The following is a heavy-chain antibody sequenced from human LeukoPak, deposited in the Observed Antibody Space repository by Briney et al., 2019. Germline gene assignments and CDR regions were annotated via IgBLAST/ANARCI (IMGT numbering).Heavy chain of an antibody. CDR2: ISGYNGRT. CDR1: GYTFTNSG. CDR3: ARERSSGYNDAFDI. Sequence: ASVKVSCKASGYTFTNSGIVWVRQAPGQGLEWMGWISGYNGRTHYAQTFQGRVTMTVDTSTSTAYMELSSLRSEDTAVYYCARERSSGYNDAFDIWGQGTMVTVSS. V-gene: IGHV1-18*01. D-gene: IGHD3-22*01. J-gene: IGHJ3*02.